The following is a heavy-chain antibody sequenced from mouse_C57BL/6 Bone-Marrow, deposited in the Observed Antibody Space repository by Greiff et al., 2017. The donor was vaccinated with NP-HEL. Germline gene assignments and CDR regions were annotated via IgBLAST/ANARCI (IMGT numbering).Heavy chain of an antibody. CDR3: ARAYGSSSYWYFDV. Sequence: EVKLVESGGGLVKPGGSLKLSCAASGFTFSSYAMSWVRQTPEKRLEWVATISDGGSYTYYPDNVKGRFTISRDNAKNNLYLQMSHLKSEDTAMYYCARAYGSSSYWYFDVWGTGTTVTVSS. CDR2: ISDGGSYT. D-gene: IGHD1-1*01. CDR1: GFTFSSYA. J-gene: IGHJ1*03. V-gene: IGHV5-4*03.